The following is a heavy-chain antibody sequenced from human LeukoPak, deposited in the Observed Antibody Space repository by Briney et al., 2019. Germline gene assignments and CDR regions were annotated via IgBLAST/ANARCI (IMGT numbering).Heavy chain of an antibody. J-gene: IGHJ3*02. V-gene: IGHV1-8*01. CDR3: ARGPYYGSGSYSSAFDI. D-gene: IGHD3-10*01. Sequence: ASVKVSCKASGYTFTSYDINWVRQATGQGLEWMGWMNPNSGNTGYAQKFQGRVTMTRNTSISTAYMELRSLRSEDTAVYYCARGPYYGSGSYSSAFDIWGQGTMVTVSS. CDR1: GYTFTSYD. CDR2: MNPNSGNT.